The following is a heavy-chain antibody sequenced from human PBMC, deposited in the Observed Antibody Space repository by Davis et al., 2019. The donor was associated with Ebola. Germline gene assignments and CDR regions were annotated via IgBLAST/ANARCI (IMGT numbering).Heavy chain of an antibody. CDR3: AKELLTNWNYVAY. V-gene: IGHV1-46*01. CDR2: INPSGGST. D-gene: IGHD1-1*01. CDR1: GYTFTSYY. Sequence: ASVKVSCKASGYTFTSYYMHWVRQAPGQGLEWMGIINPSGGSTSYAQKFQGRVTMTRDTSTSTVYMELNSLRAEDTAVYYCAKELLTNWNYVAYWGQGTLVTVSS. J-gene: IGHJ4*02.